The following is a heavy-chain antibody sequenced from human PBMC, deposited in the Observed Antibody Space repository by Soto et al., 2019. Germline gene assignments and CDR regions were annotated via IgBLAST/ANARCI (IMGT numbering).Heavy chain of an antibody. CDR1: GFSFSAFA. D-gene: IGHD5-18*01. Sequence: GGSLRLSCAASGFSFSAFAIHWVRQAPGKGLEWVALISSHGNTNFNDDSVRGRFTISRDNSRNTMYLEMNSLRPDDTAVYYCARRGTEAANTGPGQDYFDYWGQGTLVTVSS. J-gene: IGHJ4*02. V-gene: IGHV3-30-3*01. CDR3: ARRGTEAANTGPGQDYFDY. CDR2: ISSHGNTN.